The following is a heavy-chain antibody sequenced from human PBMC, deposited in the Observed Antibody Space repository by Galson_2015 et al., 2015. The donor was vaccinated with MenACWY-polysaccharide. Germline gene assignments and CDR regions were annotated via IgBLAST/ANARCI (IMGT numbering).Heavy chain of an antibody. D-gene: IGHD1-1*01. Sequence: SLRLSCAASGFTFDDYAMHWVRQAPGKGLEWVSGISWDSGSIGYADSVKGRFTISRDNAKNSLYLQMNSLRAEDTALYYCAKDKAWYNWNDGPNFDYWGQGTLVTVSS. CDR2: ISWDSGSI. CDR3: AKDKAWYNWNDGPNFDY. V-gene: IGHV3-9*01. CDR1: GFTFDDYA. J-gene: IGHJ4*02.